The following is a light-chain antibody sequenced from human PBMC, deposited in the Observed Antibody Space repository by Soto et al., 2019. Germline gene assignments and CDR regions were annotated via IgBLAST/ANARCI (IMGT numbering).Light chain of an antibody. CDR3: QQRSNRRT. Sequence: EIVSTQSPATLSLSPGERATLSCRASQSVSSYLAWYQQKPGQAPRLLIYDASNRATGIPARFSGSGSGTDFTLTISSLEPEDFAVYYCQQRSNRRTFGQGTKVDI. J-gene: IGKJ1*01. CDR2: DAS. CDR1: QSVSSY. V-gene: IGKV3-11*01.